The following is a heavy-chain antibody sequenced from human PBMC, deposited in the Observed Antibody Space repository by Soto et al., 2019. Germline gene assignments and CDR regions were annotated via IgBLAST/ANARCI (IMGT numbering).Heavy chain of an antibody. CDR1: CDSINSHD. V-gene: IGHV4-4*07. D-gene: IGHD1-1*01. J-gene: IGHJ6*02. Sequence: PXESLSVHFTVSCDSINSHDWSWVRQPAGKGLDWIGRIYTRGTTEYNPSLRSRVTLSADTSKNQFSLRLTSVTAADTAVYYCARDVYRPYYYYGFDVWGQGTTVTVSS. CDR3: ARDVYRPYYYYGFDV. CDR2: IYTRGTT.